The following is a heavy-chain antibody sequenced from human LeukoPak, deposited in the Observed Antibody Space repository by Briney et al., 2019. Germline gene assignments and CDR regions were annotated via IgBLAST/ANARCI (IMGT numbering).Heavy chain of an antibody. CDR3: ARDRGGRWLQVYYFDY. J-gene: IGHJ4*02. V-gene: IGHV3-33*01. CDR2: IWDDGSNK. Sequence: GRSLRLSCAASGFTFSSYTMHWVRQAPGKGLEWVAVIWDDGSNKYYADSVKGRFTISRDNSKNTLYLRVNSLRAEDTAMYYCARDRGGRWLQVYYFDYWGQGTLVAVSS. D-gene: IGHD5-24*01. CDR1: GFTFSSYT.